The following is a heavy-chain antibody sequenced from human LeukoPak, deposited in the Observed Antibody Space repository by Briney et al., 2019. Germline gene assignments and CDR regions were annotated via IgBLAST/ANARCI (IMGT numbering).Heavy chain of an antibody. D-gene: IGHD3-3*01. CDR1: GFTFSSYW. J-gene: IGHJ4*02. CDR3: AKDGFFGVEDFSGEQYYFDY. CDR2: MNQYGSEK. Sequence: PGGSLRLSCAASGFTFSSYWMSWVRQAPGKGLEWVANMNQYGSEKYYVDSVKGRFTISRDNAKNSLYLQMNSLRAEDTALYYCAKDGFFGVEDFSGEQYYFDYWGQGTLVTVSS. V-gene: IGHV3-7*03.